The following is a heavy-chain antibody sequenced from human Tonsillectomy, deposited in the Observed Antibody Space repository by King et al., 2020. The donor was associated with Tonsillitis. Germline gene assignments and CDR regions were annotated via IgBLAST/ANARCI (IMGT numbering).Heavy chain of an antibody. J-gene: IGHJ4*02. CDR1: GGSFSGYY. D-gene: IGHD3-22*01. Sequence: VQLQQWGAGLLKPSETLSLTCAVYGGSFSGYYWTWIRQPPGKGLEWGGEINHSGRTNYNPSPKSRVTISVDTSKNQFSLKLSSVTAADTAVYYCARGWYDSSGYDLDYWGQGTLVTVSS. CDR2: INHSGRT. V-gene: IGHV4-34*01. CDR3: ARGWYDSSGYDLDY.